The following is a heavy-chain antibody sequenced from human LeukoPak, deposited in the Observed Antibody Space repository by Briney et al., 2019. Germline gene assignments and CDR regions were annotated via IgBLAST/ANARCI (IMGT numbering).Heavy chain of an antibody. Sequence: GGSLRLSCAASGFTVSSNYMTWVRQAPGKGLEWVSVIYRAGDTYYADSVEGRFTISRDNSKNTLYLQMNNLRAEDTAVYYCARSGHSEPDFEYWGQGTLVTVYS. CDR3: ARSGHSEPDFEY. CDR2: IYRAGDT. V-gene: IGHV3-53*01. J-gene: IGHJ4*02. CDR1: GFTVSSNY.